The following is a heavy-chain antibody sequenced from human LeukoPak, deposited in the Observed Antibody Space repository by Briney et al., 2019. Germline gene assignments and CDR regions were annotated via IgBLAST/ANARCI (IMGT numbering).Heavy chain of an antibody. CDR3: ARTVPGVGDRPTFLDY. V-gene: IGHV4-39*07. J-gene: IGHJ4*02. Sequence: PSETLSLTCTVSGGSISSSSYYWGWIRQPPGKGLEWIGSIYYSGSTYYNPSLKSRVTISVDTSKNQFSLKLSSVTAADTAVYYCARTVPGVGDRPTFLDYWGQGTLVTVSS. CDR1: GGSISSSSYY. D-gene: IGHD2/OR15-2a*01. CDR2: IYYSGST.